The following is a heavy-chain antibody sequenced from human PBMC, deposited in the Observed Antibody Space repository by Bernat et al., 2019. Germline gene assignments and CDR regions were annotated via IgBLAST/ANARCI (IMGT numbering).Heavy chain of an antibody. CDR2: IYYSGST. D-gene: IGHD3-10*01. CDR3: ARDNVASGSYYAVYGMDV. V-gene: IGHV4-31*03. Sequence: QVQLQESGPGLVKPSQTLSLTRTVSGGSISSGGYYWSWIRQHPGKGLEWIGYIYYSGSTYYNPSLKSRVTISVDTSKNQFSLKLSSVTAADTAVYYCARDNVASGSYYAVYGMDVWGQGTTVTVSS. CDR1: GGSISSGGYY. J-gene: IGHJ6*02.